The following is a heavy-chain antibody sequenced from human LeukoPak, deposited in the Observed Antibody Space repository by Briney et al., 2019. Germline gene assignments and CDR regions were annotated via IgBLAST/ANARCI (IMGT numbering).Heavy chain of an antibody. D-gene: IGHD3-10*01. CDR3: ARVPIMVRGAEKYYYGMDV. V-gene: IGHV4-34*01. J-gene: IGHJ6*02. Sequence: SETLSLTCAVYGGSFSGYYWSWIRQPPGKGLEWIGEINHSGSTNYNPSLKSRVTISVDTSKNQFSLKLSSVTAADTAVYYCARVPIMVRGAEKYYYGMDVWGQGTTVTVSS. CDR1: GGSFSGYY. CDR2: INHSGST.